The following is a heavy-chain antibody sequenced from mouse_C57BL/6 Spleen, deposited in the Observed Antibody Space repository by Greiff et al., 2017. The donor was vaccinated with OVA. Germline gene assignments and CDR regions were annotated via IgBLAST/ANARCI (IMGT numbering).Heavy chain of an antibody. CDR2: ISDGGSYT. Sequence: DVQLVESGGGLVKPGGSLKLSCAASGFTFSSYAMSWVRQTPEKRLEWVATISDGGSYTYYPDNVKGRFTISRDNAKNNLYLQMSHLKSEDTAMYYCARDRDGYRYFDVWGTGTTVTVSS. J-gene: IGHJ1*03. CDR3: ARDRDGYRYFDV. D-gene: IGHD2-3*01. CDR1: GFTFSSYA. V-gene: IGHV5-4*01.